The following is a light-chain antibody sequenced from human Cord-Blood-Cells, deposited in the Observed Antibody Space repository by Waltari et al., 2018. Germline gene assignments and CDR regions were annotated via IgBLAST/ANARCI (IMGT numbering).Light chain of an antibody. Sequence: EIVLTQSPGTLSLSAGERAPLSCRASQSVSSSYLAWYQQKHGQAPRLLIYGASSRATGIPDRFSGSGSGTDFTLTISRLEPEDFAVYYCQQYGSSSWTFGQGTKVEIK. CDR3: QQYGSSSWT. CDR2: GAS. V-gene: IGKV3-20*01. CDR1: QSVSSSY. J-gene: IGKJ1*01.